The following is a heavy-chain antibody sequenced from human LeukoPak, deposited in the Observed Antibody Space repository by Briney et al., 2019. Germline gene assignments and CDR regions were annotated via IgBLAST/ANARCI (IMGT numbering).Heavy chain of an antibody. CDR1: GGSISSYC. Sequence: PSETLSLTCTVSGGSISSYCWSWIRQPPGKGLEWIGYIYYSGSTNYNPSLKSRVTISVDTSKNQFSLKLSSVTAADTAVYYCARQWYGIPAHFDYWGQGTLVTVSS. V-gene: IGHV4-59*08. J-gene: IGHJ4*02. D-gene: IGHD3-10*01. CDR3: ARQWYGIPAHFDY. CDR2: IYYSGST.